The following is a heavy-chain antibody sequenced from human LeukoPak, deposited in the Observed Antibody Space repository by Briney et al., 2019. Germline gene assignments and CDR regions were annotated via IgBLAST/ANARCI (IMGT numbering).Heavy chain of an antibody. J-gene: IGHJ2*01. Sequence: ASVKVSCKASGYTFTSYYMHWVRQAPRQGLEWMGIINPSAGSTSYAQKFQGRVTMTRDTSTSTVYMELSSLRSEDTAVYYCARAGGSIYGHWYFDLWGRGTLVTVSS. CDR2: INPSAGST. V-gene: IGHV1-46*01. CDR3: ARAGGSIYGHWYFDL. CDR1: GYTFTSYY. D-gene: IGHD5-18*01.